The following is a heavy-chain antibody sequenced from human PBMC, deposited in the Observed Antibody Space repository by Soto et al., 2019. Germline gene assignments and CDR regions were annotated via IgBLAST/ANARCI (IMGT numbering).Heavy chain of an antibody. Sequence: SVKVSCKASGCTFSSYTISWVRQAPGQGLEWMGRIIPIPGIANYAQKFQGRVTITADKSTSTAYMELSSLRSEDTAVYFCARGVVGTTVTTEGYFDYWGQGTLVTVSS. J-gene: IGHJ4*02. D-gene: IGHD4-17*01. CDR2: IIPIPGIA. CDR1: GCTFSSYT. CDR3: ARGVVGTTVTTEGYFDY. V-gene: IGHV1-69*02.